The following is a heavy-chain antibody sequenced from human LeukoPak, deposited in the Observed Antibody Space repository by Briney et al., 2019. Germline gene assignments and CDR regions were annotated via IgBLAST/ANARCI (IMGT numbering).Heavy chain of an antibody. V-gene: IGHV4-34*01. Sequence: SETLSLTCAVYGGSFSGYYWSWIRQPPGKGLEWIGEINHSGSTNYNPSLKSRVTISVDTSKNQFSLKLSSVTAADTAVYYCARPGVRGVILNYFDHWGQGTLVTVSS. CDR2: INHSGST. CDR1: GGSFSGYY. D-gene: IGHD3-10*01. CDR3: ARPGVRGVILNYFDH. J-gene: IGHJ4*02.